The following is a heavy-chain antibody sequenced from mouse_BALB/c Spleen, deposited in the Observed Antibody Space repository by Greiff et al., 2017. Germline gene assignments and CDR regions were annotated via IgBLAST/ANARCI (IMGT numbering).Heavy chain of an antibody. V-gene: IGHV5-6-4*01. Sequence: EVKLEESGGGLVKPGGSLKLSCAASGFTFSSYTMSWVRQTPEKRLEWVATISSGGSYTYYPDSVKGRFTISRDNAKNTLYLQMSSLKSEDTAMCYCARDGSSYFDYWGQGTTLTVSS. D-gene: IGHD1-1*01. CDR2: ISSGGSYT. CDR3: ARDGSSYFDY. J-gene: IGHJ2*01. CDR1: GFTFSSYT.